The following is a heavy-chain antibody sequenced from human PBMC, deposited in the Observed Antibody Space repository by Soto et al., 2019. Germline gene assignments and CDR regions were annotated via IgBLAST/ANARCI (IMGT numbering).Heavy chain of an antibody. V-gene: IGHV1-18*01. J-gene: IGHJ4*02. CDR2: ISTYNGNT. Sequence: QAQLVQSGAEVKEPGASVNVSCKASGYSFTTSGITWVRQAPGQGLEWMGWISTYNGNTNYAQKLQDRVTLTTDTSTSTAYMELRNLRSDDTAVYYCARRLYGDYDYWGQGTLVTVSS. CDR3: ARRLYGDYDY. D-gene: IGHD4-17*01. CDR1: GYSFTTSG.